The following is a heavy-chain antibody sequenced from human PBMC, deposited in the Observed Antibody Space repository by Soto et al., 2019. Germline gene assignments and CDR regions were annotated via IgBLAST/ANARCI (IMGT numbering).Heavy chain of an antibody. J-gene: IGHJ4*02. CDR2: ISGSGVHT. CDR3: VKGLMSMDTAVY. V-gene: IGHV3-23*01. CDR1: RFIFSNYA. D-gene: IGHD5-18*01. Sequence: EVQLLESGGGLVQPGGSLRLSCAASRFIFSNYAMSWVRQAPGKGLEWVSGISGSGVHTYYADSVEGRFTISRDNSKSTLYLQMDSLRAEDTAVYFCVKGLMSMDTAVYWGQGTLVTVSS.